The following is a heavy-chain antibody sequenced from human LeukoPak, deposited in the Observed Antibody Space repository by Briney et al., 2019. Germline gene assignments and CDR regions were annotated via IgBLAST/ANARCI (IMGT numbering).Heavy chain of an antibody. J-gene: IGHJ4*02. CDR1: GGSIGSSSYY. D-gene: IGHD2-2*01. CDR3: ARAPDIVVVPADAYYFDY. V-gene: IGHV4-31*03. Sequence: SETLSLTCTVSGGSIGSSSYYWSWIRQHPGKGLEWIGYIYYSGSTYYNPSLKSRVTISVDTSKNQFSLKLSSVTAADTAVYYCARAPDIVVVPADAYYFDYWGQGTLVTVSS. CDR2: IYYSGST.